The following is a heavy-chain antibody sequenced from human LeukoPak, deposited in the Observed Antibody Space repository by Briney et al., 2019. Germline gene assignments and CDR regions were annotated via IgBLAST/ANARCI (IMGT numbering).Heavy chain of an antibody. V-gene: IGHV4-39*07. J-gene: IGHJ4*02. Sequence: SETLSLTCTVSGGSISSSSYYWSWIRQPPGKGLEWIGEINHSGSTNYNPSLKSRVTISVDTSKNQFSLKLSSVTAADTAVYYCARTPVAGLTTYYFDYWGQGTLVTVSS. D-gene: IGHD6-19*01. CDR3: ARTPVAGLTTYYFDY. CDR1: GGSISSSSYY. CDR2: INHSGST.